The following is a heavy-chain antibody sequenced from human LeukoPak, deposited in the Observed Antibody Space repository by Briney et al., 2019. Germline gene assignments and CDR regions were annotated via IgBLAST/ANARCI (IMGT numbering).Heavy chain of an antibody. Sequence: GRSLRLSCAASGFTFSSYGMHWVRQAPGKGLEWVAVIWYDGSNKYYADSVKGRFTISRDNSKNTLYLQMNSLRAEDTAVYYCARPRKYCGGDCPYSSHYYGMDVWGQGTTVTVSS. D-gene: IGHD2-21*02. CDR2: IWYDGSNK. CDR3: ARPRKYCGGDCPYSSHYYGMDV. CDR1: GFTFSSYG. V-gene: IGHV3-33*01. J-gene: IGHJ6*02.